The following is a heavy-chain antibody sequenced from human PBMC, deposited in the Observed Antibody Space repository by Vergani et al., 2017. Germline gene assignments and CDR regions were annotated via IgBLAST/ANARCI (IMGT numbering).Heavy chain of an antibody. CDR1: GFTFNHYA. CDR2: ISGSGGST. CDR3: AKANPRNSXYDYLYYYHAMDV. V-gene: IGHV3-23*01. D-gene: IGHD5-12*01. J-gene: IGHJ6*02. Sequence: EVQLLESGGDLVQPGGSLRLSCAASGFTFNHYAMNWVRQAPGKGLEWVSGISGSGGSTYYAGSVKGRFTISRDSSKNTLYLPMNSLSAGDTAVYYCAKANPRNSXYDYLYYYHAMDVWGQGTTVTVSS.